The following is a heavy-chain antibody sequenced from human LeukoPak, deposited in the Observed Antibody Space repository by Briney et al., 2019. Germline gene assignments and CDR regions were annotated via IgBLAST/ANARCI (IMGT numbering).Heavy chain of an antibody. CDR3: AKDMTPVAYCSSTSCYRSFYN. D-gene: IGHD2-2*01. Sequence: GGSLRLSCAASGFTFNNYAMSWVRQAPGKGLEWVSAISGSGDFTYYADSVKGRFTISRDNSKNTLYLQMNSLRVEDSAVYYCAKDMTPVAYCSSTSCYRSFYNWCQGTLVTVSS. CDR2: ISGSGDFT. J-gene: IGHJ4*02. V-gene: IGHV3-23*01. CDR1: GFTFNNYA.